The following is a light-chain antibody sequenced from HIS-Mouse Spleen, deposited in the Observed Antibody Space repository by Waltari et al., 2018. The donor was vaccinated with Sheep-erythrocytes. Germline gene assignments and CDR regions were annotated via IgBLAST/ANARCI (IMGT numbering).Light chain of an antibody. CDR3: CSYAGSYNHV. J-gene: IGLJ1*01. Sequence: QSALTQPLSVSGSPGQSVTIPCTGTSTDVCGYNYVPWYQQHPGKAPKPMIYDVSKRPSGVPDRFSGSKSGNTASLTISGLQAEDEADYYCCSYAGSYNHVFATGTKVTVL. CDR2: DVS. V-gene: IGLV2-11*01. CDR1: STDVCGYNY.